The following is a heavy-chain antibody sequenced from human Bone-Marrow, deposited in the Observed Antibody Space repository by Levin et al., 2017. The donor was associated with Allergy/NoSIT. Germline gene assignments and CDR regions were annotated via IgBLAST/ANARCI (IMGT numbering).Heavy chain of an antibody. CDR3: ASQIVVVVSATPGSFDY. CDR2: INHSGST. CDR1: GGSFSGYY. V-gene: IGHV4-34*01. J-gene: IGHJ4*02. D-gene: IGHD2-15*01. Sequence: SETLSLTCAVYGGSFSGYYWSWIRQPPGKGLEWIGEINHSGSTNYNPSLKSRVTISVDTSKNQFSLKLSSVTAADTAVYYCASQIVVVVSATPGSFDYWGQGTLVTVSS.